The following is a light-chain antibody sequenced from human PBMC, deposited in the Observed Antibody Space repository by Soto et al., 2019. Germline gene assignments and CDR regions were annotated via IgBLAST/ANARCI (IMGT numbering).Light chain of an antibody. CDR3: QQRSNWPPRT. CDR1: QSISSN. CDR2: GAS. Sequence: EIVMTQSPATLSVSPGERATLSCRASQSISSNLAWYQQKPGQAPRLLIYGASTRATGIPARFSGSGSGTEFTLTISSLEPEDFAVYYCQQRSNWPPRTFGQGTKVEIK. J-gene: IGKJ1*01. V-gene: IGKV3-15*01.